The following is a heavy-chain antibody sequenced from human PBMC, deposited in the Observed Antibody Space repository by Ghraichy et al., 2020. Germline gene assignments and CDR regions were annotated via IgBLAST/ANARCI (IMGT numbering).Heavy chain of an antibody. D-gene: IGHD6-6*01. J-gene: IGHJ4*02. CDR1: GGSVSSGSYY. V-gene: IGHV4-61*02. CDR2: IFTSGRT. CDR3: ARVRELGDYFDY. Sequence: SETLSLTCTVSGGSVSSGSYYWRWIRQPAGKGLEWIGRIFTSGRTKYNPALKSRVTMSVGVSNNQISLNPYSVTAADTAVYYCARVRELGDYFDYWGQGTLVTVSS.